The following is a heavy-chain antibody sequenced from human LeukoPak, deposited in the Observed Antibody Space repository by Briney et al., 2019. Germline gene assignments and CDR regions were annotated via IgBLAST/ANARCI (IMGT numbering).Heavy chain of an antibody. CDR2: ITSTGRTP. CDR1: GFTFSSYA. Sequence: GGSLRLSCAASGFTFSSYAMNWVRQAPGKGLEWVSGITSTGRTPYYADSVKGRFTISRDDTNNTLYLQMDSLRVEDTAVYYCAVIATVTPGYWGQGTLVSVSS. J-gene: IGHJ4*02. CDR3: AVIATVTPGY. V-gene: IGHV3-23*05. D-gene: IGHD4-17*01.